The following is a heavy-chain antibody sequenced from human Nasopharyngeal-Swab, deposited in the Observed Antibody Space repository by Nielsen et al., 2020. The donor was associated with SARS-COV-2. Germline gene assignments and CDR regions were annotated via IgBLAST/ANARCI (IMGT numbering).Heavy chain of an antibody. D-gene: IGHD3-22*01. J-gene: IGHJ4*02. CDR2: ISSSSSYI. CDR3: ARDQILQEYYYDSSGYWGIDY. CDR1: GFTFSSYS. V-gene: IGHV3-21*01. Sequence: GGSLRLSCAASGFTFSSYSMNWVRQAPGKGLEWVSSISSSSSYIYYADSVKGRFTISRDNAKNSLYLQMNSLRAEDTAVYYCARDQILQEYYYDSSGYWGIDYWGQGTLGTVSS.